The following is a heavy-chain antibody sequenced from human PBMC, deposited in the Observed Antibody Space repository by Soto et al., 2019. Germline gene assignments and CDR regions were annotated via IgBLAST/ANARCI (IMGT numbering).Heavy chain of an antibody. CDR2: IKQDGSEK. CDR1: GFTFSSYW. J-gene: IGHJ3*02. Sequence: GGSLRLSCAASGFTFSSYWMSWVRQAPGKGLEWVANIKQDGSEKYYVVSVKGRFTISRDNAKNSLYLQMNSLRAEDTAVYYWARNQDIVVVTAIDAFDIWGQGTMVTVSS. D-gene: IGHD2-21*02. CDR3: ARNQDIVVVTAIDAFDI. V-gene: IGHV3-7*03.